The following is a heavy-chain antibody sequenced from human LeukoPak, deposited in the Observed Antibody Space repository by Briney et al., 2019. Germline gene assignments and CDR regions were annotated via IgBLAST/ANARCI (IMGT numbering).Heavy chain of an antibody. CDR1: GFTVSSNY. J-gene: IGHJ6*02. CDR2: IYSGGST. V-gene: IGHV3-53*01. Sequence: GGSLRLSCAASGFTVSSNYMSWVRQAPGKGLEWVSVIYSGGSTYYADSVKGRFTISRDNSKNTLYLQMNSLRAEDTAVYYCARAQNAAPTPMAYYYDSSGYYYGMDVWGQGTTVTVSS. CDR3: ARAQNAAPTPMAYYYDSSGYYYGMDV. D-gene: IGHD3-22*01.